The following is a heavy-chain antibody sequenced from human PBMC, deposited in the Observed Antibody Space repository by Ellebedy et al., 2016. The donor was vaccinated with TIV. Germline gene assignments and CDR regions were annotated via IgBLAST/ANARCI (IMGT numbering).Heavy chain of an antibody. CDR2: ISYDGSNK. CDR3: ARDPTNEYQLLFDY. Sequence: GESLKISCSASGFTFSSYAMHWVRQAPGKGLEWVAVISYDGSNKYYADSVKGRFTISRDNSKKTLYLQMNSLRAEDTAVYYCARDPTNEYQLLFDYWGQGTLVTVSS. D-gene: IGHD2-2*01. V-gene: IGHV3-30-3*01. J-gene: IGHJ4*02. CDR1: GFTFSSYA.